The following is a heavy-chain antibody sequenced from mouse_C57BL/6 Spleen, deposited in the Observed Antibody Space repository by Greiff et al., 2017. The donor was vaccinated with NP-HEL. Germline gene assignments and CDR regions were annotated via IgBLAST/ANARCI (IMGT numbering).Heavy chain of an antibody. CDR2: IDPSDSYT. D-gene: IGHD2-1*01. J-gene: IGHJ2*01. Sequence: QVQLQQPGAELVKPGASVKLSCKASGYTFTSYWMQWVKQRPGQGLEWIGGIDPSDSYTNYNQKFKGKATLTVDTSSSTAYMQVSSLTLEDSAVYYCARGAYGNFDYWGQGTTLTVSS. CDR1: GYTFTSYW. CDR3: ARGAYGNFDY. V-gene: IGHV1-50*01.